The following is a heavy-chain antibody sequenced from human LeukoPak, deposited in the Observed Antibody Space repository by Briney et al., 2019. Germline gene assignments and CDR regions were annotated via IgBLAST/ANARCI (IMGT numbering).Heavy chain of an antibody. CDR2: INPTSGGA. J-gene: IGHJ4*02. CDR1: GYFLAAYY. CDR3: ARDVYRFLRYHFDV. Sequence: ASVKVSCKASGYFLAAYYMHWVRLAPGQGLEWMGWINPTSGGANYAQKFQGRVTLTRNTSLSTVYMEINGPQFDDSGVYFCARDVYRFLRYHFDVWGQGTPVTVFS. V-gene: IGHV1-2*02. D-gene: IGHD5/OR15-5a*01.